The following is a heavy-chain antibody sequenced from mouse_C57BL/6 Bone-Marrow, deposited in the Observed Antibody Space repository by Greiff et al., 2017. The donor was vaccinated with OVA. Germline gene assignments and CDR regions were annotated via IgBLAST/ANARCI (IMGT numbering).Heavy chain of an antibody. V-gene: IGHV5-6*01. CDR1: GFTFSSYG. J-gene: IGHJ4*01. D-gene: IGHD2-4*01. CDR2: ISSGGSYT. Sequence: EVQRVESGGDLVKPGGSLKLSCAASGFTFSSYGMSWVRQTPDKRLEWVANISSGGSYTYYPDSVKGRFTISRDNAKNTLYLQMSSLKSEDTAMYYCARIYYDYDEKGYAMDYWGQGTSVTVSS. CDR3: ARIYYDYDEKGYAMDY.